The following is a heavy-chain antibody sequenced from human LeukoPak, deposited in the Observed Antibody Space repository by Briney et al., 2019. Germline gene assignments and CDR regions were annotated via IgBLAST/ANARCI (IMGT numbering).Heavy chain of an antibody. Sequence: SGPTLVNPTPTLTLTCTFSGFSLSTSGMRVSWIRQPPGKALEWLARIDWDDDKFYSTSLKTRLTISKDTSKNQVVLTMTNMDPVDTATYYCARIGGAGSDYWGQGTLVTVSS. D-gene: IGHD1-26*01. J-gene: IGHJ4*02. CDR3: ARIGGAGSDY. CDR1: GFSLSTSGMR. CDR2: IDWDDDK. V-gene: IGHV2-70*04.